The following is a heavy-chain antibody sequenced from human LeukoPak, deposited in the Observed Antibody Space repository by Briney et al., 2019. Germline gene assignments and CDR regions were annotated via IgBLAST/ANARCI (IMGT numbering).Heavy chain of an antibody. CDR2: INPSGGST. D-gene: IGHD3-9*01. CDR1: GYIFTSYD. CDR3: ARSEWLDY. Sequence: ASVKVSCKASGYIFTSYDINWVRQAPGQGLEWMGIINPSGGSTSYAQKFQGRVTMTRDTSTSTVYMELSSLRSEDTAVYYCARSEWLDYWGQGTLVTVSS. J-gene: IGHJ4*02. V-gene: IGHV1-46*01.